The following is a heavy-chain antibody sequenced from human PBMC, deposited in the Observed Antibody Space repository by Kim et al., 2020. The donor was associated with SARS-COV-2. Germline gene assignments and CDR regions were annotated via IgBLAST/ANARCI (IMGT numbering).Heavy chain of an antibody. V-gene: IGHV4-34*01. J-gene: IGHJ6*02. CDR1: GGSFSGYY. CDR2: INHSGST. Sequence: SETLSLTCAVYGGSFSGYYWSWIRQPPGKGLEWIGEINHSGSTNYNPSLKSRVTISVDTSKNQFSLKLSSVTAADTAVYYCARGRGGMDVWGQGTTVTVSS. CDR3: ARGRGGMDV. D-gene: IGHD1-26*01.